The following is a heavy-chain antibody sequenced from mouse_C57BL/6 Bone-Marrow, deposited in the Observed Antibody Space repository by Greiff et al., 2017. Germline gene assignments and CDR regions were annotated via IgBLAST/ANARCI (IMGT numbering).Heavy chain of an antibody. Sequence: EVQLLESGGGLVQPKGSLKLSCAASGFTFNTYAMHWVPQAPGQGLEWVARIRPKSSNYATYYADPVKDRFTISRAASTSILYLQMTNLQTKDTAMYDCVGVTTVVATDYYAMDYWGQGTSVTVSS. CDR3: VGVTTVVATDYYAMDY. V-gene: IGHV10-3*01. J-gene: IGHJ4*01. CDR1: GFTFNTYA. D-gene: IGHD1-1*01. CDR2: IRPKSSNYAT.